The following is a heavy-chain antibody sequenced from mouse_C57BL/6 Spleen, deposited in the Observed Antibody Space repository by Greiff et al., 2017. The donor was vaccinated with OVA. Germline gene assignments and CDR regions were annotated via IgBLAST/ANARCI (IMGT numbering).Heavy chain of an antibody. J-gene: IGHJ4*01. Sequence: VQLQQPGTELVKPGASVKLSCKASGYTFTSYWMHWVKQRPGQGLEWIGNINPSNGGTNYNEKFKSKATLTVDKSSSTAYMQLSSLTSEDSAVYYCARLGSRGSSPYYAMDYWGQGTSVTVSS. V-gene: IGHV1-53*01. D-gene: IGHD1-1*01. CDR2: INPSNGGT. CDR3: ARLGSRGSSPYYAMDY. CDR1: GYTFTSYW.